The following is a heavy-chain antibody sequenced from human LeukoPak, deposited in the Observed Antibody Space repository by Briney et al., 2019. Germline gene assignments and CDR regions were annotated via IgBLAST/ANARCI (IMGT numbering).Heavy chain of an antibody. D-gene: IGHD3-10*01. J-gene: IGHJ5*02. CDR3: ARHRDLEFGELSNWFDP. V-gene: IGHV1-69*01. Sequence: ASLKVSCKASGGTFSSYGISWVRQAPGQGLEWMGRIIPIFGITKYAQTLQGRVTITADESTSMAYMELSSLRDDDTAVYYCARHRDLEFGELSNWFDPWGQGTLVTVSS. CDR2: IIPIFGIT. CDR1: GGTFSSYG.